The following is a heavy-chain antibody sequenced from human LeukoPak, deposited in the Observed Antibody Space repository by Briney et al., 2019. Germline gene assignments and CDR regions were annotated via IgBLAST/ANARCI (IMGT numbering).Heavy chain of an antibody. V-gene: IGHV3-11*01. CDR2: ISSSGSTI. J-gene: IGHJ6*03. D-gene: IGHD4-11*01. Sequence: PGGSLRLSCAASGFTFSDYYMSWIRQAPGKGLEWVSYISSSGSTIYYADSVKGRFTISRDNAKNSLYLQMNSLRAEDTAVYYCARGTVTTYYYYYMDVWGKGTTVTVSS. CDR3: ARGTVTTYYYYYMDV. CDR1: GFTFSDYY.